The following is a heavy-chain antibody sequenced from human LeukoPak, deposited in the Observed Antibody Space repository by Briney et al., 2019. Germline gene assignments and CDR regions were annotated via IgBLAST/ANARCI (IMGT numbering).Heavy chain of an antibody. Sequence: SETLSLTCTVSGGSISSYYWSWIRQPPGKGPEWIGYIYTSGSTNYNPSLKSRVTISVDTSKNQFSLKLSSVTAADTAVYYCARSGFCSSTSCYPNWFDPWGQGTLVTVSS. CDR3: ARSGFCSSTSCYPNWFDP. CDR2: IYTSGST. J-gene: IGHJ5*02. V-gene: IGHV4-4*09. D-gene: IGHD2-2*03. CDR1: GGSISSYY.